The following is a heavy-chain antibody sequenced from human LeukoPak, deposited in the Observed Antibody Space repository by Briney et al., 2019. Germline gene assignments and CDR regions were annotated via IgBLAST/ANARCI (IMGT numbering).Heavy chain of an antibody. CDR2: INHSGST. CDR1: GGSFSGYY. Sequence: SETLSLTCAVYGGSFSGYYWSWIRQPPGKGLEWIGEINHSGSTNCNPSLKSRVTISVDTSENQFSLKLSSVTAADTAVYYCASSLRYYGRDYWGQGTLVTVSS. CDR3: ASSLRYYGRDY. V-gene: IGHV4-34*01. J-gene: IGHJ4*02. D-gene: IGHD3-10*01.